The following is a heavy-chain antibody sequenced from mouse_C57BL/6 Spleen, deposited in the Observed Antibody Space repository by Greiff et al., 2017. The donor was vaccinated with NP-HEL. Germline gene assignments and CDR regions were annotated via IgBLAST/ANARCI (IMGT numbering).Heavy chain of an antibody. CDR3: ARGYYYGSSCYFDY. CDR2: IYPGDGDT. CDR1: GYAFSSSW. V-gene: IGHV1-82*01. D-gene: IGHD1-1*01. J-gene: IGHJ2*01. Sequence: VQRVESGPELVKPGASVKISCKASGYAFSSSWMNWVKQRPGKGLEWIGRIYPGDGDTNYNGKFKGKATLTADKSSSTAYMQLSSLTSEDSAVYFCARGYYYGSSCYFDYWGQGTTLTVSS.